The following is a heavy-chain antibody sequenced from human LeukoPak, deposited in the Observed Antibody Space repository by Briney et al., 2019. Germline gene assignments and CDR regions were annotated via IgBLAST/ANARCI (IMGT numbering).Heavy chain of an antibody. Sequence: GESLKISCKNSGYSFTTYWIGWVRQMPGKGLEWMGIIYPGDSDTRYSPSFQGQVTISADKSISTAYLQWSSPKASDTAMYYRARHPGYCSGGSCSYWFDPWGQGTLVTVSS. CDR1: GYSFTTYW. CDR2: IYPGDSDT. CDR3: ARHPGYCSGGSCSYWFDP. D-gene: IGHD2-15*01. V-gene: IGHV5-51*01. J-gene: IGHJ5*02.